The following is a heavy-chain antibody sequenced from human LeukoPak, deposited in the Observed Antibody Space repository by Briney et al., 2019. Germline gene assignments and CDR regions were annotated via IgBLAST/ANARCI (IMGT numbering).Heavy chain of an antibody. Sequence: PSETLSLTCTVSGGSISSYYWSWIRQPPAKGLEWIGYIYYSGSTNYNPSLKSRVTIPVDTSKNQFSLKLSSVTAADTAVYYCARGSRDGYNLRAIEIHDAFDIWGQGTMVTVSS. V-gene: IGHV4-59*01. J-gene: IGHJ3*02. CDR3: ARGSRDGYNLRAIEIHDAFDI. D-gene: IGHD5-24*01. CDR1: GGSISSYY. CDR2: IYYSGST.